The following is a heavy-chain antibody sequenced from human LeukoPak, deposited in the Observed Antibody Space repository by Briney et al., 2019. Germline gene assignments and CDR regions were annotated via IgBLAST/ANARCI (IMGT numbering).Heavy chain of an antibody. D-gene: IGHD2-2*01. CDR1: GFTFSSYG. CDR3: AKQVGSTWWYYYMDV. CDR2: ISYDGSNK. V-gene: IGHV3-30*18. Sequence: GGSLRLSCAASGFTFSSYGMHWVRQAPGKGLEWVAVISYDGSNKYYADSVKGRFTISRDNSKNTLYLQMNSLRAEDTAVYYCAKQVGSTWWYYYMDVWGKGTTVTVSS. J-gene: IGHJ6*03.